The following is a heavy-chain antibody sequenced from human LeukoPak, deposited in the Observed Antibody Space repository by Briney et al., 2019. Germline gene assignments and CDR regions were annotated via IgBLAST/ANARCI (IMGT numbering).Heavy chain of an antibody. J-gene: IGHJ5*02. CDR1: GGSISSGGYY. Sequence: SETLSLTCTVSGGSISSGGYYWSWIRQHPGKGLEWIGYIYYSGSTYYNPSLKSRVTISVDTSKNQLSLKLSSVTAADTAVYYCARDYYGSGSYFDRWGQGTLVTVSS. CDR2: IYYSGST. D-gene: IGHD3-10*01. CDR3: ARDYYGSGSYFDR. V-gene: IGHV4-31*03.